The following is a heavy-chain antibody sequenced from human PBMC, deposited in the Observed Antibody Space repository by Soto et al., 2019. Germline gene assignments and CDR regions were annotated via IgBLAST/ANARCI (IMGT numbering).Heavy chain of an antibody. CDR2: IYYSGST. CDR3: ARGQILLWFGELSNYNWFDP. V-gene: IGHV4-30-4*01. J-gene: IGHJ5*02. Sequence: QVQLQESGPGLVKPSQTLSLTCTVSGGSISSGDYYWSWIRQPPGKGLEWIGYIYYSGSTYYNPSLKSRFTISVDTSKNQFSLKLSSVTAADTAVYYCARGQILLWFGELSNYNWFDPWGQGTLVTVSS. D-gene: IGHD3-10*01. CDR1: GGSISSGDYY.